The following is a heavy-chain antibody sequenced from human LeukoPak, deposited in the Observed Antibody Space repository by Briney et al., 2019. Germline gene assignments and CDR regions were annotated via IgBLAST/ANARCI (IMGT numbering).Heavy chain of an antibody. CDR3: ARESSELLWFGELSKWFDP. Sequence: SKTLSLPCTVSGGSISSFYWSWIRQPPGKGLEWIAYIYSSGSANYNPSLKSRVPISVDTSKNQFSLKLRSVTAADTAVYYCARESSELLWFGELSKWFDPWGQGTLVTVSS. V-gene: IGHV4-59*12. CDR1: GGSISSFY. D-gene: IGHD3-10*01. J-gene: IGHJ5*02. CDR2: IYSSGSA.